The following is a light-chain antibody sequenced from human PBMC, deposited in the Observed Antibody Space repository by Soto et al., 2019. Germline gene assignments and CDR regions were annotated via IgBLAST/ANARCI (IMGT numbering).Light chain of an antibody. CDR2: GAS. CDR3: QQYNNWPEWT. CDR1: QSVSSN. Sequence: EIVMTQSPATLSVSPGERATLSCRASQSVSSNLAWYQQKPGQAPRLLINGASTRATGIPAKFSGSGSGTEFILTISSLQSEDFAVYYCQQYNNWPEWTFGQGTKVEIK. J-gene: IGKJ1*01. V-gene: IGKV3-15*01.